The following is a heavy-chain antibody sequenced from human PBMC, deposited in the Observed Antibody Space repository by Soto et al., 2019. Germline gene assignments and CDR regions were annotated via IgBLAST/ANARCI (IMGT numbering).Heavy chain of an antibody. CDR1: EESTSTYY. D-gene: IGHD2-2*01. CDR3: AGYCSSSICPEHHYFALEV. V-gene: IGHV4-59*01. Sequence: SETISLNCNVWEESTSTYYWNWIQQSPGKGLEWMGDISDGGSTNYKASLKSRVSISVDTSKKQFSLKLNSVTATDTARDFCAGYCSSSICPEHHYFALEVWGQGTTVTVS. J-gene: IGHJ6*02. CDR2: ISDGGST.